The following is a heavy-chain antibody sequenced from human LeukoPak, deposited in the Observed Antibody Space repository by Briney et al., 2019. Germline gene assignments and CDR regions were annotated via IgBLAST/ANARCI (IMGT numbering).Heavy chain of an antibody. J-gene: IGHJ4*02. D-gene: IGHD4-17*01. CDR2: IYPGDSDT. V-gene: IGHV5-51*01. CDR1: GYSFTSYW. Sequence: GESLKISCKGSGYSFTSYWIGWVRLVPGKGLEWMGIIYPGDSDTTYSPSFQGQVTISADKSITTAFLQWGSLKASDTAIYYCARRGYGNYQHTFDYWGQGTLVTVSS. CDR3: ARRGYGNYQHTFDY.